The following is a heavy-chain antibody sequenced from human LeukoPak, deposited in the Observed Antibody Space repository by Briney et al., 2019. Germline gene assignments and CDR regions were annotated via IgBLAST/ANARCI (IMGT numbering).Heavy chain of an antibody. CDR3: ARQPTIGAAKIDP. Sequence: AETLSLTCSVSGGSISDNNYYWGWIRQPPGRGLEWIGNIYYRGNTFYSPSLKSRVTVSVDTSKNQFSLTLRSVTAADTAIYYCARQPTIGAAKIDPWGQGSLVAVSS. CDR1: GGSISDNNYY. D-gene: IGHD6-25*01. V-gene: IGHV4-39*01. J-gene: IGHJ5*02. CDR2: IYYRGNT.